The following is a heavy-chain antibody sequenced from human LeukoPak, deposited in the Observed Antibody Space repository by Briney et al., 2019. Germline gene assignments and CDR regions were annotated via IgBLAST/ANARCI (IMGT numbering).Heavy chain of an antibody. CDR3: ARGPNSNWSGLDF. CDR1: GFSFSGHW. V-gene: IGHV3-74*01. J-gene: IGHJ4*02. D-gene: IGHD6-6*01. Sequence: GGSLRLSCTAAGFSFSGHWMHWARQLPGKGLVWVSRISPTGSTTSYADSVKGRFTVSRDNAKNTLYLQVNNLRAEDTAVYYCARGPNSNWSGLDFWGQGTLLTVSS. CDR2: ISPTGSTT.